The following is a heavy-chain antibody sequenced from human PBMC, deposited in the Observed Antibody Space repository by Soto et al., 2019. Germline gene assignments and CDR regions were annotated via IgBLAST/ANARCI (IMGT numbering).Heavy chain of an antibody. J-gene: IGHJ4*02. V-gene: IGHV3-30-3*01. CDR1: GFTFSSYA. CDR3: AGDSGNYFDY. Sequence: QVQLVESGGGVVQPGRSLRLSCAASGFTFSSYAIHWVLQAPGEGLDWLAVVSYDGSNKYFADSVKGRFNISRDNSKNTLYLQMNSPRASDTAVYYCAGDSGNYFDYWGQGTLVTVSS. CDR2: VSYDGSNK.